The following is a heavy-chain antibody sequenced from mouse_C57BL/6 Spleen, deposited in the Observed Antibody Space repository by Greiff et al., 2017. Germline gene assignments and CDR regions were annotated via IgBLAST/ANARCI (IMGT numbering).Heavy chain of an antibody. CDR3: ARERGYYGNYEGYFDV. V-gene: IGHV2-2*01. CDR1: GFSLTSYG. J-gene: IGHJ1*03. Sequence: VKLQQSGPGLVQPSQSLSITCTVSGFSLTSYGVHWVRQSPGKGLEWLGVIWSGGSTDYNAAFISRLSISKDNSKSQVFFKMNSLQADDTAIYYCARERGYYGNYEGYFDVWGTGTTVTVSS. D-gene: IGHD2-1*01. CDR2: IWSGGST.